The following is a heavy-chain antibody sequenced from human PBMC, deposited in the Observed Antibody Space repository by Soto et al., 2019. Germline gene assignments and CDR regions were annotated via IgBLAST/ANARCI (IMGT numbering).Heavy chain of an antibody. V-gene: IGHV1-69*13. CDR3: ARDLEFRDGNISHLDY. J-gene: IGHJ4*02. CDR2: IIPIIVTP. Sequence: ASVKVSCKASGGTFRNHVFNWVRQAPGQGLEWMGGIIPIIVTPNYAQKFQGRVTITADASTSTVYLEVSSLRSQDTAVYYCARDLEFRDGNISHLDYWGQGTLVTVSS. D-gene: IGHD3-10*01. CDR1: GGTFRNHV.